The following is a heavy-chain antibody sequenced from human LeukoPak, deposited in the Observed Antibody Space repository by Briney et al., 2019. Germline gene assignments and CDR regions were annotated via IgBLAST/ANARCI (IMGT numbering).Heavy chain of an antibody. Sequence: SETLSLTCTVSGGSISSYYWSWIRQPPGKGLEWIGYIYYRGSTNYNPSLKSRVTISVDTSKNQFSLKLSSVTAADTAVYYCARGSTLIRGFDYWGQGTLVTVSS. CDR1: GGSISSYY. D-gene: IGHD3-10*01. CDR2: IYYRGST. V-gene: IGHV4-59*12. CDR3: ARGSTLIRGFDY. J-gene: IGHJ4*02.